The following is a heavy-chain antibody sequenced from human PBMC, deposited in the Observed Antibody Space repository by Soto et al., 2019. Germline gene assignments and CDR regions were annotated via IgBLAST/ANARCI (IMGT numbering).Heavy chain of an antibody. CDR1: GYTFTSYD. Sequence: ASVKVSCKASGYTFTSYDINWVRQATGQRLEWMGWMSPNSGNTGYAQKFQGRVTMTRNTSISTAYMELSSLRSEDTAVYYCARVAATVTTSGLYYYYYMDVWGKGTTVTVSS. V-gene: IGHV1-8*01. J-gene: IGHJ6*03. D-gene: IGHD4-17*01. CDR2: MSPNSGNT. CDR3: ARVAATVTTSGLYYYYYMDV.